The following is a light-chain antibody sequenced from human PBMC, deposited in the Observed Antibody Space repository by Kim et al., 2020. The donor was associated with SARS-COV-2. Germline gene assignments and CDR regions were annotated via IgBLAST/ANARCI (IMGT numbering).Light chain of an antibody. CDR2: TNN. CDR3: AAWDDSLSVRV. CDR1: SSNVGTNY. J-gene: IGLJ2*01. Sequence: QSVLTQPPSASGTPGQRVTISCSGSSSNVGTNYLNWYQQLPGTAPKLLISTNNQRPSGVPDRFSGSKSGTSASLAISGLRSEDEADHYCAAWDDSLSVRVFGGGTQLTVL. V-gene: IGLV1-47*01.